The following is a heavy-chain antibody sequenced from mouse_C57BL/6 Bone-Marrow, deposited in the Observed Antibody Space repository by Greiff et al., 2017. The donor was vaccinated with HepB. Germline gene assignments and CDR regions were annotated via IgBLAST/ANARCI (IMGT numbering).Heavy chain of an antibody. CDR3: ARGRQNGGYLYYFDY. Sequence: VQLKESGGGLVKPGGSLKLSCAASGFTFSDYGMHWVRQAPEEGLEWVAYISSGSSTIYYADTVKGRFTISRNTAKNTLFLQMTSLRSEDTAMYYCARGRQNGGYLYYFDYWGQGTTLTVSS. CDR2: ISSGSSTI. J-gene: IGHJ2*01. V-gene: IGHV5-17*01. D-gene: IGHD2-3*01. CDR1: GFTFSDYG.